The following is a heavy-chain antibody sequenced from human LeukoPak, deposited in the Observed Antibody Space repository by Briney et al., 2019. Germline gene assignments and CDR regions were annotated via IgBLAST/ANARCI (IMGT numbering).Heavy chain of an antibody. Sequence: SVKVSGKASRGTFRSYAISWGREAPGQGLEWRGRIIPIFGIANCAQKFQGRGTVTADKSPSTDYMGMRSLRYEDTGVYYCARGDDYSNYYFDYWGQGNLGTVSS. CDR3: ARGDDYSNYYFDY. CDR2: IIPIFGIA. J-gene: IGHJ4*02. CDR1: RGTFRSYA. D-gene: IGHD4-11*01. V-gene: IGHV1-69*04.